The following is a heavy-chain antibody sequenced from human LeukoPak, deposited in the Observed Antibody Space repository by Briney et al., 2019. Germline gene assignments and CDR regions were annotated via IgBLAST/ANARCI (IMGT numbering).Heavy chain of an antibody. D-gene: IGHD4-11*01. J-gene: IGHJ4*02. CDR3: ARKGPVTIADY. CDR2: IHHSVGT. CDR1: GGFISNGNW. Sequence: SETLSLTCAVSGGFISNGNWWGWFRQSPGKGLEWIGEIHHSVGTNYSPSLKSRTAISMDQSKNQFSLNVTSVTAADTAMYYCARKGPVTIADYWGRGILVTVSS. V-gene: IGHV4-4*02.